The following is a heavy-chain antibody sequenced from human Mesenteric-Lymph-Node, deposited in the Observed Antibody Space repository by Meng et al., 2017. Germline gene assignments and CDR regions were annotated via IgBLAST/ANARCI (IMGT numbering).Heavy chain of an antibody. CDR2: IYYSGST. D-gene: IGHD5-12*01. CDR3: ATTYPDIVATMDAFDI. CDR1: GGSISSYY. Sequence: SETLSLTCTVSGGSISSYYWSWIRQPPGKGLEWIGYIYYSGSTNYNPSLKSRVTISVDTSKNQFSLRLSSVTAADTAVYYCATTYPDIVATMDAFDIWGQGTMVTVSS. V-gene: IGHV4-59*08. J-gene: IGHJ3*02.